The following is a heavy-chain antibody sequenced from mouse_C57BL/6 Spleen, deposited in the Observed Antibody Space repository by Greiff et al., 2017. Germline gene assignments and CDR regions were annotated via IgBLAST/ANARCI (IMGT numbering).Heavy chain of an antibody. CDR1: GYTFTSYW. CDR3: ARGYGSSCAWLAY. V-gene: IGHV1-64*01. D-gene: IGHD1-1*01. CDR2: IHPDSGST. J-gene: IGHJ3*01. Sequence: VQLQQPGAELVKPGASVKLSCKASGYTFTSYWMHWVKQRPGQGLEWIGMIHPDSGSTNYNEKFKSKATLTVDKSSSTAYMQLSRLPSEDSAVYYYARGYGSSCAWLAYWGQGTLVTVSA.